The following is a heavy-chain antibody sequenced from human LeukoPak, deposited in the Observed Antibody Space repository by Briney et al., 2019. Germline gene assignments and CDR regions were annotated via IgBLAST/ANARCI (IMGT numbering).Heavy chain of an antibody. V-gene: IGHV4-34*01. D-gene: IGHD2-2*01. CDR3: ARVGGGYCSSTSCYGV. CDR1: GGSFSGYY. CDR2: INHSGST. J-gene: IGHJ3*01. Sequence: SETLSLTCAVYGGSFSGYYWSWIRQPPGKGLEWIGEINHSGSTNYNPSLKSRVTISVDTSKNQFSLKLSSVTAADTAVYYCARVGGGYCSSTSCYGVWGQGTMVTVSS.